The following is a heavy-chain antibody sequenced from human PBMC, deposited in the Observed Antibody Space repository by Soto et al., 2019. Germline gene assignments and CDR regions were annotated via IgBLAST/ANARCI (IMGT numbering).Heavy chain of an antibody. CDR3: AKKPTSGYSPGAFDI. CDR2: ISYDGSKK. V-gene: IGHV3-30*18. J-gene: IGHJ3*02. CDR1: GCTFTNYG. Sequence: QVQLVESGGGEVQPGGSLGLSCAASGCTFTNYGMHWVRQAPGKGLEWVAIISYDGSKKYYADSVKGRLTISRDNSKNILYLQMDSLRPEDTAMYYCAKKPTSGYSPGAFDIWGQGTMVTVSS. D-gene: IGHD3-10*01.